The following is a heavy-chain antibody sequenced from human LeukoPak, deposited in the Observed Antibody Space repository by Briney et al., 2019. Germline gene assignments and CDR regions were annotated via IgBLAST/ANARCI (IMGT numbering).Heavy chain of an antibody. V-gene: IGHV4-34*01. CDR1: GGSFSGYY. Sequence: SETLSLTCAVYGGSFSGYYWSWIRQPPGKGLEWIGEINHSGSTNYNPSLKSRVTISVDTSKNQFSLKLSSVTAADTAVYYCARGVANRYYGDKRGWFDPWGQGTLVTVSS. CDR2: INHSGST. D-gene: IGHD4-23*01. CDR3: ARGVANRYYGDKRGWFDP. J-gene: IGHJ5*02.